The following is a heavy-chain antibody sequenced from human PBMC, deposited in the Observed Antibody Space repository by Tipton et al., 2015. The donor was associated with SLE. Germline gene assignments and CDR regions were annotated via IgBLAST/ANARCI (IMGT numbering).Heavy chain of an antibody. CDR3: ARGAYYDSSGPRVEAVDI. J-gene: IGHJ3*02. Sequence: TLSLTCAVSGGSLSSGGYSWSWIRPPPGKGLEWIGYIYHSGSTYYNPSLKSRITISGDRAKNLFSLKLSSVTAADTAVYYCARGAYYDSSGPRVEAVDIWGQGTMVTVSS. D-gene: IGHD3-22*01. CDR2: IYHSGST. V-gene: IGHV4-30-2*01. CDR1: GGSLSSGGYS.